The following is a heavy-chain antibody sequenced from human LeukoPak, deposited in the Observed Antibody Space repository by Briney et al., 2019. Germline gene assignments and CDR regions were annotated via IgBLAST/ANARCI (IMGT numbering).Heavy chain of an antibody. CDR3: ARDGRGYCSGGSCYHYYGMDV. D-gene: IGHD2-15*01. V-gene: IGHV4-59*01. J-gene: IGHJ6*04. CDR2: IYYSGST. CDR1: GGSISSYY. Sequence: SETLSLACTVSGGSISSYYWSWIRQPPGKGLEWIGYIYYSGSTNYNPSLKSRVTISVDTSKNQFSLKLSSVTAADTAVYYCARDGRGYCSGGSCYHYYGMDVWGKGTTVTVSS.